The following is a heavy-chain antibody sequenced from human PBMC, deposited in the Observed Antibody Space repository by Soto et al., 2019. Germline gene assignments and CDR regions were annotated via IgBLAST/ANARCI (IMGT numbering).Heavy chain of an antibody. V-gene: IGHV2-70*01. CDR2: IDWDDDK. Sequence: SGPTLVNPTDTLTLTFTFSGFALSTSGICVSLTRQPPGKALEWLALIDWDDDKYYSTSLKTRLTISKDTSKNQVVLTMTNMDPVDTATYYCARILTQVDAFDIWGQGTMVTVSS. J-gene: IGHJ3*02. CDR1: GFALSTSGIC. CDR3: ARILTQVDAFDI.